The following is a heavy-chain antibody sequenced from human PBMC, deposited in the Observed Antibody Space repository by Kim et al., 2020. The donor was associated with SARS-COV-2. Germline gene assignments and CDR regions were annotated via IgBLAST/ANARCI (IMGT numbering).Heavy chain of an antibody. CDR2: ISYDGSNK. Sequence: GGSLRLSCAASGFTFSSYAMHWVRQAPGKGLEWVAVISYDGSNKYYADSVKGRFTISRDNSKNTLYLQMNSLRAEDTAVYYCARDQSVLWQQLVAGLCYWGQGTLVTVSS. CDR1: GFTFSSYA. V-gene: IGHV3-30*04. J-gene: IGHJ4*02. CDR3: ARDQSVLWQQLVAGLCY. D-gene: IGHD6-13*01.